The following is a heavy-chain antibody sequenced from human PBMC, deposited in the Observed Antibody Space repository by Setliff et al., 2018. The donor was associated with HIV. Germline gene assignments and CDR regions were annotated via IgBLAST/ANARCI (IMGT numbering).Heavy chain of an antibody. Sequence: ASVKVSCKASGDTRSIHPISWVRQAPGRGLDWMGNIIPAFGRTTYAQKFQGRVTITSDESTTTVFMELTGLRSGDTAVYYCAREGLLVTTVGGAHWYHGMDVWGQGTTVTVSS. CDR3: AREGLLVTTVGGAHWYHGMDV. J-gene: IGHJ6*02. CDR1: GDTRSIHP. V-gene: IGHV1-69*13. CDR2: IIPAFGRT. D-gene: IGHD2-15*01.